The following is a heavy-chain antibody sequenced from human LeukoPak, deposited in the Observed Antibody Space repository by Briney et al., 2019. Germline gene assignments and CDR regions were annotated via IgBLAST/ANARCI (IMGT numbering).Heavy chain of an antibody. V-gene: IGHV3-20*04. CDR1: GFTFDDYG. D-gene: IGHD3-22*01. Sequence: GGSLRLSCAASGFTFDDYGMSWVRQAPGKGLEWVSGINWNGGSTGYADSVKGRFTISRDNAKTSLYLQMNSLRAEDTALYYCAREYDTSGYYGTSDYWGQGTLVTVSS. J-gene: IGHJ4*02. CDR2: INWNGGST. CDR3: AREYDTSGYYGTSDY.